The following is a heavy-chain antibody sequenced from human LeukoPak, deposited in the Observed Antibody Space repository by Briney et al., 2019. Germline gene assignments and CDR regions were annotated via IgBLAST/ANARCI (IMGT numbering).Heavy chain of an antibody. CDR3: ARDGGYCSSTSCSNYYYYYMDV. CDR2: INPSGGST. D-gene: IGHD2-2*01. CDR1: GYTFTSYY. Sequence: ASVRVSCKASGYTFTSYYMHWVRQAPGQGLEWMGIINPSGGSTSYAQKFQGRVTMTRDMSTSTVYMELSSLRSEDTAVYYCARDGGYCSSTSCSNYYYYYMDVWGKGTTVTVSS. V-gene: IGHV1-46*01. J-gene: IGHJ6*03.